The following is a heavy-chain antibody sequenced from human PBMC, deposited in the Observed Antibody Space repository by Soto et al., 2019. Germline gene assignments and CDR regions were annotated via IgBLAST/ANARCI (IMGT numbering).Heavy chain of an antibody. V-gene: IGHV3-15*07. Sequence: EVQLVESGGGLVEPGGSLRLSCAASGLTLSGAWMNWVRQPPGRGLEWVGRIKSKTDGGTTEYSAPMRGRFTISRDDSKNTLHLQMDSLKTEDTAIYYCAKHPAGNWFDRWGQGTLVTVSS. CDR2: IKSKTDGGTT. J-gene: IGHJ5*02. CDR1: GLTLSGAW. CDR3: AKHPAGNWFDR.